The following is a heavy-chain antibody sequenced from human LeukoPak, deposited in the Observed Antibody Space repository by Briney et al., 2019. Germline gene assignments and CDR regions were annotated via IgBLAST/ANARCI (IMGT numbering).Heavy chain of an antibody. CDR2: ISGSGGST. D-gene: IGHD3-10*01. J-gene: IGHJ4*02. CDR3: AKVRGLPPTPTDY. Sequence: PGGSLRLSCAASGFTFSSYGMSWVRQAPGKGLVWVSAISGSGGSTYYTDSVKGRFTISRDNSKNTLYLQMNSLRAEDTAVYYCAKVRGLPPTPTDYWGQGTLVTVSS. CDR1: GFTFSSYG. V-gene: IGHV3-23*01.